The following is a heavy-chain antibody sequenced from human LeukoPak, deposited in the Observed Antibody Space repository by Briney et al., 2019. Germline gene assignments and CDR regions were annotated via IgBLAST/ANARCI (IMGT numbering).Heavy chain of an antibody. Sequence: PGGSLRLSCAASGFTVSSNYMSWVRQAPGKGLEWASVIYSGGSTYYADSVKGRFTISRDNSKNTLYLQMNSLRAEDTAVYYCARDLLSSSWLDYWGQGTLVTVSS. V-gene: IGHV3-66*01. CDR1: GFTVSSNY. J-gene: IGHJ4*02. CDR2: IYSGGST. D-gene: IGHD6-13*01. CDR3: ARDLLSSSWLDY.